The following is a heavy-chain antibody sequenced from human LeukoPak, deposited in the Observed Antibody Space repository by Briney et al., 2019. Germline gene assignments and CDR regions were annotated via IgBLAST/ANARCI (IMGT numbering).Heavy chain of an antibody. CDR3: ARESQPQLLWFGELSMMDV. D-gene: IGHD3-10*01. CDR2: IYYSGST. V-gene: IGHV4-39*07. J-gene: IGHJ6*04. CDR1: GGSISSSSYY. Sequence: SETLSLTCTVSGGSISSSSYYWGWIRQPPGKGLEWIGSIYYSGSTYYNPSLKSRVTISVDTSKNQFSLKLSSVTAADTAVYYCARESQPQLLWFGELSMMDVWGKGTTVTVSS.